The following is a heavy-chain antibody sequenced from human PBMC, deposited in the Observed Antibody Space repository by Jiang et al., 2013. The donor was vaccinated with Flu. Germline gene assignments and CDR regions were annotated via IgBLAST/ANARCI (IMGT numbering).Heavy chain of an antibody. V-gene: IGHV6-1*01. CDR1: KSAD. D-gene: IGHD5-12*01. CDR2: TYYRSQWST. Sequence: KSADWNWFRQSPSRGLEWLGRTYYRSQWSTDYAVSMKGRITINPDTSKNQFSLHLNSVTPQDTAVYYCARKVAGGALDYWGQGTLVTVSS. CDR3: ARKVAGGALDY. J-gene: IGHJ4*02.